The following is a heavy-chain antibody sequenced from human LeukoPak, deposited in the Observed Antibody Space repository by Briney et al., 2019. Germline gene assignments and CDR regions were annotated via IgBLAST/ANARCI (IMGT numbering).Heavy chain of an antibody. Sequence: ASVKVSCKASGYTFTSYDINWVRQATGQGLEWMGWMNPNSGNTGYAQKFQGRVTMTRNTSISTAYMELSSLRSEDTAAYYCARGIAARVWRPRYYYCYMDVWGKGTTVTVSS. J-gene: IGHJ6*03. CDR1: GYTFTSYD. CDR2: MNPNSGNT. D-gene: IGHD6-13*01. V-gene: IGHV1-8*01. CDR3: ARGIAARVWRPRYYYCYMDV.